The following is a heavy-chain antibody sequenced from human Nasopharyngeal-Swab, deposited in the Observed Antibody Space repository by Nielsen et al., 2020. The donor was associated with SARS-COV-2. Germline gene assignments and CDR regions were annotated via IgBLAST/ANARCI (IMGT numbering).Heavy chain of an antibody. CDR3: ARDRITMVRGVISLTNWFDP. CDR2: INPSGGST. J-gene: IGHJ5*02. V-gene: IGHV1-46*01. Sequence: ASVKVSCKASGYTFTSYYMHWVRQAPGQGLEWMGIINPSGGSTSYAQKFQSRVTMTRDTSTSTVYMELSSLRSEDTAVYYCARDRITMVRGVISLTNWFDPWGQGTLVTVSS. D-gene: IGHD3-10*01. CDR1: GYTFTSYY.